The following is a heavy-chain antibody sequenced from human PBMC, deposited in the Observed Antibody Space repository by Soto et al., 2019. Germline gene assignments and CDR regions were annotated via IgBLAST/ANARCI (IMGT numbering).Heavy chain of an antibody. Sequence: QVQLQQWGAGLLKPSETLSLTCAVYGGSFSDFYWTWIRQPPGKGLEWIGEINHSGSTNCNPSLTSRVTITVDTSKNQFSLKLISVTAADAAVYYCARGGRGHDSNYFAYWGQGTLVTVSS. CDR2: INHSGST. CDR3: ARGGRGHDSNYFAY. CDR1: GGSFSDFY. J-gene: IGHJ4*02. V-gene: IGHV4-34*01. D-gene: IGHD3-22*01.